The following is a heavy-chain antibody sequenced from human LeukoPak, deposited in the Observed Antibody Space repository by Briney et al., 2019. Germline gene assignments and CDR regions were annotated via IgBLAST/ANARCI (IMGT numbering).Heavy chain of an antibody. CDR3: ARVTQGEDY. Sequence: ASVKVSCKASRSTFTGYYIYWVRQAPGQGLEWMGWINPNSGGTNYAQKFQGRVTMTRDTSISTAYMELSRLRSDDTAVYYCARVTQGEDYWGQGTLVTVSS. D-gene: IGHD2-21*02. CDR2: INPNSGGT. CDR1: RSTFTGYY. V-gene: IGHV1-2*02. J-gene: IGHJ4*02.